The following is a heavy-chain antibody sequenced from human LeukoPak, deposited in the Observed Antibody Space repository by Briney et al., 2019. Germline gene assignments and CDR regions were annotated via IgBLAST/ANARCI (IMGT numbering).Heavy chain of an antibody. J-gene: IGHJ4*02. D-gene: IGHD5-18*01. Sequence: ASVKVSCKASGGTFSSYAISWVRQAPGQGLEWMGRIIPILGIANYAQKFQGRVTITADKSTSTAYMELSSLRSEDTAVYYCARDVDTAMVPAPFDYWGQGTLVTVSS. CDR1: GGTFSSYA. V-gene: IGHV1-69*04. CDR2: IIPILGIA. CDR3: ARDVDTAMVPAPFDY.